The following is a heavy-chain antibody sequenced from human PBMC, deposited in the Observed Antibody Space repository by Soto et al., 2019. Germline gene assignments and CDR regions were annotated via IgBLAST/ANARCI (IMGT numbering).Heavy chain of an antibody. V-gene: IGHV3-23*01. CDR1: GFTFSSYA. CDR2: ISGSGGST. D-gene: IGHD2-8*01. CDR3: AKNINPYTVLRVYAAQPPDAFDI. J-gene: IGHJ3*02. Sequence: GGSLRLSCAASGFTFSSYAMSWVRQAPGKGLEWVSAISGSGGSTYYADSVKGRFTISRDNSKNTLYLQMNSLRAEDTAVYYCAKNINPYTVLRVYAAQPPDAFDIWCQGTMVTVS.